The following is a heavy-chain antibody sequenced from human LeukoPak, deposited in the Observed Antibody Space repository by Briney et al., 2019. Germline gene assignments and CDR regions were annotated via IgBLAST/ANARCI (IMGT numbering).Heavy chain of an antibody. CDR2: IYYSGST. V-gene: IGHV4-59*01. D-gene: IGHD3-10*01. J-gene: IGHJ4*02. CDR1: GGSISSYY. CDR3: ARVGSTGVDY. Sequence: SETLSLTCTVSGGSISSYYWSWIRQPPGKGLEWIGYIYYSGSTNYNPSPKSRVTISVDTSKNQFSLKLSSVTAADTAVYYCARVGSTGVDYWGQGTLVTVSS.